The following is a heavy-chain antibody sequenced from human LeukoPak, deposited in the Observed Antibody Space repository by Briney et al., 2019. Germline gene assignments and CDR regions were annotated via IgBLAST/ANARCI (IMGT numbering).Heavy chain of an antibody. V-gene: IGHV3-66*02. Sequence: QPGGSLRLSCAASGFTFSSNYMSWVRQAPGKGLEWVSVIYSGGSTYYADSVKGRFTISRDNSKNTLYLQMNSLRAEDTAVYYCARGAGYNCPVGYWGQGTLVTVSS. J-gene: IGHJ4*02. CDR1: GFTFSSNY. CDR3: ARGAGYNCPVGY. CDR2: IYSGGST. D-gene: IGHD5-24*01.